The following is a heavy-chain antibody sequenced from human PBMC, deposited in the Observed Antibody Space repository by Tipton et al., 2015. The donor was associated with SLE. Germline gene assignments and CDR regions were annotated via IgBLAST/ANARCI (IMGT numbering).Heavy chain of an antibody. CDR1: GFPFSRYA. V-gene: IGHV3-30*04. D-gene: IGHD2-15*01. Sequence: SLRLSCAASGFPFSRYAMHWVRQAPGRGLESVALTSFDETHKYYADSVKGRFTISRDNSKNTLFLQMNNLRPEDTAVYYCARAATPWYFDLWGRGTLVTVSS. CDR2: TSFDETHK. J-gene: IGHJ2*01. CDR3: ARAATPWYFDL.